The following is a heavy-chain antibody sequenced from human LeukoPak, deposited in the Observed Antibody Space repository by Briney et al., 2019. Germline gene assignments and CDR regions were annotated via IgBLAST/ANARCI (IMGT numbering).Heavy chain of an antibody. V-gene: IGHV3-23*01. CDR3: QSGNFYDSSGYYSPYFDY. J-gene: IGHJ4*02. CDR2: IIGSGGST. D-gene: IGHD3-22*01. Sequence: GGSLRLSCAASGLTFSSYAMSWVRQAPGKGLEWVSAIIGSGGSTYYADSVKGRFTISRDNSKNTLYLQMNSLRAEDTAVYYCQSGNFYDSSGYYSPYFDYWGQGTLVTVSS. CDR1: GLTFSSYA.